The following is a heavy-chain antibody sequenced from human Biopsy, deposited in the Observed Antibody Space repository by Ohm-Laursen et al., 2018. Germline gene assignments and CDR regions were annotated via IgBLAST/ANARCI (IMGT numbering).Heavy chain of an antibody. Sequence: GTLSLTCTVSGGSISSSTTYYWAWLRQPPGKGLEWIGSIYNTETTFYNPSFKSRVTISVDTSTKQFSQKGSSVTAADTALYFCARHPTGSWFDPWGHGTLVTVSS. CDR2: IYNTETT. V-gene: IGHV4-39*01. J-gene: IGHJ5*02. CDR3: ARHPTGSWFDP. CDR1: GGSISSSTTYY.